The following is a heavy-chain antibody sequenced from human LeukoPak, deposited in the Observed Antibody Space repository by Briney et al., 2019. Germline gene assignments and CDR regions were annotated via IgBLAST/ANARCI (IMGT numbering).Heavy chain of an antibody. CDR3: ARIMGSGSYTGAFDI. V-gene: IGHV4-4*07. CDR2: IYTSGST. Sequence: PSETLSLTCTVSGGSISSYYWSWIRQPAGKGLEWIGRIYTSGSTNYNPSLKSRVTMSVNTSKNQFSLKLSSVTAADTAVYYCARIMGSGSYTGAFDIWGQGTMVTVSS. J-gene: IGHJ3*02. D-gene: IGHD1-26*01. CDR1: GGSISSYY.